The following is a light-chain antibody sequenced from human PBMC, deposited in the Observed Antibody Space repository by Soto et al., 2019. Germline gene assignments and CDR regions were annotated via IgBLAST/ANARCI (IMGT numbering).Light chain of an antibody. CDR3: QQDGSSPPIT. V-gene: IGKV3-11*01. J-gene: IGKJ5*01. CDR2: DAS. CDR1: QSVSSY. Sequence: EIGLTQSPATLSLSPGERATLSCRASQSVSSYLAWYQQKPGQAPRLLIYDASNRATGIPARFSGSGSGTDFTLTISRLEPEDSAVYYCQQDGSSPPITFAQGTRLEI.